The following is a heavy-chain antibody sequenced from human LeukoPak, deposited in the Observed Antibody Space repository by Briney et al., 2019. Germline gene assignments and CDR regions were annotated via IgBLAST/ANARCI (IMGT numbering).Heavy chain of an antibody. Sequence: KGGESPKISCKASGYSFTSSWIGWVRQMPGKGLEWMGVIYPDDSDIRYSPSFEGQVTISADKSISTAYLQWSSLKAADTAMYYCARPRSGYYPLDYWGQGTLVTVSS. CDR1: GYSFTSSW. D-gene: IGHD3-3*01. J-gene: IGHJ4*02. CDR3: ARPRSGYYPLDY. V-gene: IGHV5-51*01. CDR2: IYPDDSDI.